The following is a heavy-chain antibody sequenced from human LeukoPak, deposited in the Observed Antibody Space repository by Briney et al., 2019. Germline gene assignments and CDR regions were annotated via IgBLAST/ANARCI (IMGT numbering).Heavy chain of an antibody. Sequence: GGSLRLSCAARRFTFDDFAIQCVPQAPGKGWVGGSVISWSSGNKVYTDSVKGRFTNSRDNPKHSLYLQMNGLRAEDTALYYCAKDRSGSYFDAFDIWGQGTMVTVSS. J-gene: IGHJ3*02. D-gene: IGHD1-26*01. CDR1: RFTFDDFA. V-gene: IGHV3-9*01. CDR3: AKDRSGSYFDAFDI. CDR2: ISWSSGNK.